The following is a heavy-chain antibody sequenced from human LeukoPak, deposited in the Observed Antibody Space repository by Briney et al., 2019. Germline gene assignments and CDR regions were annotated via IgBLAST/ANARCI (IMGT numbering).Heavy chain of an antibody. V-gene: IGHV3-30-3*01. CDR2: ISYDGSNK. CDR3: ASSWGEVATIGYYFDY. CDR1: GITFSSNA. J-gene: IGHJ4*02. Sequence: PGGSLRLSCAASGITFSSNAMHWVRQAPGKGLEWVAVISYDGSNKYYADSVKGRFTISRDNSKNTLYLQMNSLRAEDTAVYYCASSWGEVATIGYYFDYWGQGTLVTVSS. D-gene: IGHD5-24*01.